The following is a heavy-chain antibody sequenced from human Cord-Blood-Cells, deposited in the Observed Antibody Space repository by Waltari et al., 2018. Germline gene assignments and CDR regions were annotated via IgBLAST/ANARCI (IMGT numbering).Heavy chain of an antibody. Sequence: EVQLVESGGGLVQPGGSLRLSCAASGFTFSSSAMHWVRQATGKGLEWGSAIGTAGDTYYPGSVKGRFTISRENAKNSLYLQMNSLRAGDTAVYYCARGPRSYFDYWGQGTLVTVSS. V-gene: IGHV3-13*01. CDR3: ARGPRSYFDY. J-gene: IGHJ4*02. CDR2: IGTAGDT. CDR1: GFTFSSSA.